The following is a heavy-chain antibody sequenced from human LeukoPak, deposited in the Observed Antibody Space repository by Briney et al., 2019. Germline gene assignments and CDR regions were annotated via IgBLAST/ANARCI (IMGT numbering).Heavy chain of an antibody. CDR2: MNPNSGNT. CDR1: GYTFTSYD. D-gene: IGHD6-13*01. CDR3: ARAAPRSSSIETYYFDY. J-gene: IGHJ4*02. V-gene: IGHV1-8*01. Sequence: ASLKVSCTASGYTFTSYDINWVRQATGQGLEWMGWMNPNSGNTGYAQKFKGRVTMTRNTSISTAYMELSSLRSEDTAVYYCARAAPRSSSIETYYFDYWGQGTLVTVSS.